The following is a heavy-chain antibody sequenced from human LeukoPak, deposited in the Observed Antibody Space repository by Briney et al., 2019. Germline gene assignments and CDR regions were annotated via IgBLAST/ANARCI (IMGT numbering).Heavy chain of an antibody. D-gene: IGHD4-11*01. J-gene: IGHJ6*02. CDR2: IYYSGST. V-gene: IGHV4-59*01. CDR3: ARNNYVTHFYGLDV. Sequence: KPSETLSLTCTVSGGSINSYYWSWIRQPPGKGLEWIAYIYYSGSTNYNPSLKSRVTISVDTSKNQFSLKLSSVTAADTAVYFCARNNYVTHFYGLDVWGQGTTVTVSS. CDR1: GGSINSYY.